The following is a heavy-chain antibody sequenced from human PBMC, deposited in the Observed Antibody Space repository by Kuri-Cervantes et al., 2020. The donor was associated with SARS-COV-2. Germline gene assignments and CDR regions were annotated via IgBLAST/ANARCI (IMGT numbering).Heavy chain of an antibody. CDR3: ARDRTILDYFDY. J-gene: IGHJ4*02. CDR1: GFTFSSYS. D-gene: IGHD3-9*01. CDR2: ISSSSSTI. Sequence: ETLSLTCAASGFTFSSYSMNWVRQAPGKGLEWVSYISSSSSTIYDADSVKGRFTISRDNAKNSLYLQMNSLRAEDTAVYYCARDRTILDYFDYWGQGTLVTVSS. V-gene: IGHV3-48*01.